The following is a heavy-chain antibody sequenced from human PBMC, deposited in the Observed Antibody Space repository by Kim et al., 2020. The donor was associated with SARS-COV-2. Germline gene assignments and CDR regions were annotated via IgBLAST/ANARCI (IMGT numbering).Heavy chain of an antibody. D-gene: IGHD6-13*01. J-gene: IGHJ4*02. V-gene: IGHV3-30*01. CDR3: ATVASVAAAGH. CDR2: NK. Sequence: NKYYAAPVNGRFTIPRDNAKNTLYLQMNSLRAEDTAVYYCATVASVAAAGHWGQGTLVTVSS.